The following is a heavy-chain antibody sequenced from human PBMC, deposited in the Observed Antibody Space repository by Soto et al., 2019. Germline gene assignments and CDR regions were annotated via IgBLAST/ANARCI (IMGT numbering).Heavy chain of an antibody. CDR2: ISTYNGNT. Sequence: ASVKVSCKASGYTFTSYDISWVRRAPGQGLEWMGWISTYNGNTNYAQKLQGRVTMTTDTSTSTAYMELRSLRSDDTAVYYCARGFRVAATRWWFDPWGQGTLVTVSS. J-gene: IGHJ5*02. D-gene: IGHD2-15*01. V-gene: IGHV1-18*01. CDR1: GYTFTSYD. CDR3: ARGFRVAATRWWFDP.